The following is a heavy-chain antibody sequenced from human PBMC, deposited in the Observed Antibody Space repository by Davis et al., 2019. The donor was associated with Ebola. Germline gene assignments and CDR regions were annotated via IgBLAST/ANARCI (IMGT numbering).Heavy chain of an antibody. V-gene: IGHV3-48*03. CDR1: GFIFSSYE. Sequence: PGGSLRLSCAASGFIFSSYEMNWVRQAPGKGLKWVSYITGSGSTIYYADSVKGRFTISRDNAKNSLYLQMNSLRAEDTAVYYCARDLGLGDYWGQGTLVTVSS. CDR3: ARDLGLGDY. CDR2: ITGSGSTI. J-gene: IGHJ4*02. D-gene: IGHD3-16*01.